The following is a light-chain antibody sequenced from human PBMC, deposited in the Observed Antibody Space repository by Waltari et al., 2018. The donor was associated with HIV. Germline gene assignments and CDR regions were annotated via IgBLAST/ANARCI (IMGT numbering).Light chain of an antibody. J-gene: IGLJ3*02. CDR3: AAWDDSLNGWV. V-gene: IGLV1-44*01. CDR1: SSNIGRNI. CDR2: DNN. Sequence: QSVLTQPPSASGTPGQRVTISCSGSSSNIGRNIVNWYQQLPGTAPKPLIYDNNQRPSGVPDRFSGSKSGTSASLAISGLQSEDEADYYCAAWDDSLNGWVFGGGTKLTVL.